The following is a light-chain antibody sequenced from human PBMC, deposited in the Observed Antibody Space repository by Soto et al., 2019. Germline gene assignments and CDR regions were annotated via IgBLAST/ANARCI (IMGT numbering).Light chain of an antibody. CDR2: DAS. V-gene: IGKV3-11*01. CDR3: QQRNNWPLT. Sequence: EIVLTQSPATLSLSPGERATLSCRASQSVSSNLAWYQQKPGQAPRLLIYDASNRATGIPARFSGSGSGTDFTLTISSLEPEDLAVYYCQQRNNWPLTFGGGTKVEIK. CDR1: QSVSSN. J-gene: IGKJ4*01.